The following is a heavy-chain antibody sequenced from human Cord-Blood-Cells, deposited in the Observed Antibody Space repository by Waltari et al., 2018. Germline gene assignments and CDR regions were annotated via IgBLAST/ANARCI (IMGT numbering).Heavy chain of an antibody. CDR2: INHSGST. J-gene: IGHJ3*02. V-gene: IGHV4-34*01. CDR3: ARGLNDAFDI. Sequence: QVQLQQWGAGVLEPSETLSLTCDGYGGSFSGYYWGWIRQPPGKGLEWIGEINHSGSTNYTPSLKRRVTISVDTSKNQFSLKLSSVTAADTAVYYCARGLNDAFDIWGQGTMVTVSS. CDR1: GGSFSGYY.